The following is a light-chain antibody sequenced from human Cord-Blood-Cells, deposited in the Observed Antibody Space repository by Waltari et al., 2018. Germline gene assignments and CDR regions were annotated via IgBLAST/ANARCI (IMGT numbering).Light chain of an antibody. CDR3: QQYNSLWT. J-gene: IGKJ1*01. V-gene: IGKV1-5*03. Sequence: DIQMTQSPSTLSASVGDRVTITCRASQSISSWLAGYQQKPGKAPKLLIYKASSLESGVPSRFSGSVSGTEFTLTISSLQPYDFATYYCQQYNSLWTCGQGTKVEIK. CDR1: QSISSW. CDR2: KAS.